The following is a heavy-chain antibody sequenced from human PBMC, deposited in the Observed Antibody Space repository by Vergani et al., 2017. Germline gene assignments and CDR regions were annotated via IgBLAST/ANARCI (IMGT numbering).Heavy chain of an antibody. CDR2: ISGSGGST. CDR1: GFTFSSYG. CDR3: AKDRGKGSYYFDY. J-gene: IGHJ4*02. Sequence: EQLVESGGGVVQPGRSLRLSCAASGFTFSSYGMHWVRQAPGKGLEWVSAISGSGGSTYYADSVKGRFTISRDNSKNTLYLQMNSLRAEDTAVYYCAKDRGKGSYYFDYWGQGTLVTVSS. V-gene: IGHV3-23*04.